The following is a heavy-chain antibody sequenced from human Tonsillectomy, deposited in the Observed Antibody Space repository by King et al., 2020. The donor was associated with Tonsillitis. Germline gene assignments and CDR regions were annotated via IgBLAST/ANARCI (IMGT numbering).Heavy chain of an antibody. CDR3: ARDPGVATIWDRPIDY. Sequence: MQLVQSGGGVVRPGGSLRLSCAASGFTFGDYGMSWVRQAPGKGLEWISDINWNGGSTGYADSVKGRFTISRDNAKNSLYLQMNSLRAEDTALYYCARDPGVATIWDRPIDYWGQGTLVTVSS. CDR2: INWNGGST. D-gene: IGHD5-12*01. V-gene: IGHV3-20*04. J-gene: IGHJ4*02. CDR1: GFTFGDYG.